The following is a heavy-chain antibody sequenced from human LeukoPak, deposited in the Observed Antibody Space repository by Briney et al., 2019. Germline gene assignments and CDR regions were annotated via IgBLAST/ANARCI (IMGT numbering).Heavy chain of an antibody. CDR3: ARDRGYGLGY. CDR2: IYTSGST. D-gene: IGHD4-17*01. Sequence: SQTLSLTCTVSGGSISSGSYYWSWIRQPAGKGLEWIGRIYTSGSTNYNPSLKSRVTIPVDTSKNQFSLKLSSVTAADTAVYYCARDRGYGLGYWGQGTLVTVSS. J-gene: IGHJ4*02. CDR1: GGSISSGSYY. V-gene: IGHV4-61*02.